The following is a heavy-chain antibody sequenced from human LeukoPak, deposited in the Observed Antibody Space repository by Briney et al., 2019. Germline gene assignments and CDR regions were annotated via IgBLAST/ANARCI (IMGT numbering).Heavy chain of an antibody. Sequence: PGGSLRLSCAASGFTFSDYYMSWIRQAPGKGLEWVSYISSSGSTIYYADSVKGRFTISRDNAKSSLYLQMNSLRAEDTAVYYCARDLSLAYYYGSGSYYNPRYYYGMDVWGQGTTVTVSS. CDR2: ISSSGSTI. D-gene: IGHD3-10*01. J-gene: IGHJ6*02. V-gene: IGHV3-11*01. CDR1: GFTFSDYY. CDR3: ARDLSLAYYYGSGSYYNPRYYYGMDV.